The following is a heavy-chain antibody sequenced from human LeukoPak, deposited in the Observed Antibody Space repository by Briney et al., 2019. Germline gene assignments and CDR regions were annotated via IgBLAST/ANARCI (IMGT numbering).Heavy chain of an antibody. CDR1: GGSISSSSYY. CDR2: IYHSGST. J-gene: IGHJ4*02. Sequence: SDTLSLTCSVSGGSISSSSYYWAWIRQPPGKGLEWIGYIYHSGSTYYNPSLKGRVTISIDTSKNQFSLKLSSVTAADTAVYYCATDNSYGSGSYYTWGQGTLVTVSS. V-gene: IGHV4-30-4*02. CDR3: ATDNSYGSGSYYT. D-gene: IGHD3-10*01.